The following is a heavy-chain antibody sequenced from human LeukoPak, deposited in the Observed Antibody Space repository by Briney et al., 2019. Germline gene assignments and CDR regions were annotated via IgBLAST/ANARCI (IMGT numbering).Heavy chain of an antibody. D-gene: IGHD6-13*01. V-gene: IGHV3-48*03. J-gene: IGHJ5*02. CDR1: GFTFSSYE. CDR2: ISSSGSTI. Sequence: PGGSLRLSCAASGFTFSSYEMNWVRQAPGKGLEWVSYISSSGSTIYYADSVKGRFTISRDNAKNSLYLQMNSLRAEETAVYYCARVSIAAAGTGIFHWFDPWGQGTLVTVSS. CDR3: ARVSIAAAGTGIFHWFDP.